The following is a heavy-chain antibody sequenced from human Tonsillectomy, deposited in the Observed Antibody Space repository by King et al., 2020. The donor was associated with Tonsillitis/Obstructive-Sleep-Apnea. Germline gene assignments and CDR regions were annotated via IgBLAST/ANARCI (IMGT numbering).Heavy chain of an antibody. D-gene: IGHD5-24*01. Sequence: QLQESGPGLVKPSETLSLTCTVSGGSISSYYWSWIRQPPGKGLEWIGYSYYSGSTNYNPSLKSRVTISVDTSKKQFSLKLSSVTAADTAVYYCARLEMDTFDYWGQGTLVTVSS. V-gene: IGHV4-59*08. CDR2: SYYSGST. J-gene: IGHJ4*02. CDR3: ARLEMDTFDY. CDR1: GGSISSYY.